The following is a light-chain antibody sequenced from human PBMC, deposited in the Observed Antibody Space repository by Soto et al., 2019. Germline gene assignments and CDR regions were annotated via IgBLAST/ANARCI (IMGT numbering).Light chain of an antibody. CDR3: QQYGSSPGT. CDR2: GAS. J-gene: IGKJ4*01. CDR1: QSVSSSY. V-gene: IGKV3-20*01. Sequence: EIVLTQSPGTLSLSPGERATLSCRASQSVSSSYLAWYQQKPGQAPRLLIYGASSRATGIPDRFSGSGSGTDFTLTISRLEPEDFAGYCCQQYGSSPGTFGGGTKVEIK.